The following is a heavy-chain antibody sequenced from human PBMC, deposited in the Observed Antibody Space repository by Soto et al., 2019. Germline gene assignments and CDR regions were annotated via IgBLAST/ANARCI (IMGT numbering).Heavy chain of an antibody. V-gene: IGHV3-30*18. CDR3: AKVPNGDLDY. CDR1: GFTFSSYG. D-gene: IGHD4-17*01. CDR2: ISYDGSNK. Sequence: VGSLRLSCAASGFTFSSYGMHWVRQAPGKGLEWVAVISYDGSNKKYADSVKGRFTISRDNSKNTLYLQMNSLRAEATAVYYCAKVPNGDLDYWGQGTMVTVSS. J-gene: IGHJ4*02.